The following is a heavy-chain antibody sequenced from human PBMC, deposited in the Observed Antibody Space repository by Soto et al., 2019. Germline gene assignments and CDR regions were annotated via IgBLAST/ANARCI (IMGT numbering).Heavy chain of an antibody. CDR2: INGGNGKS. J-gene: IGHJ6*03. Sequence: QVQLVQSGAEVKKPGASVKVSCEASGYTFSTYEMHWVRQAPGQRPEWMGWINGGNGKSKYSETLSGRVTFTRDKSASTAYMELTSLRSEDTAVYYCARGGGATFTHYYYYMDVWGTGTTVTVSS. CDR3: ARGGGATFTHYYYYMDV. D-gene: IGHD1-26*01. V-gene: IGHV1-3*01. CDR1: GYTFSTYE.